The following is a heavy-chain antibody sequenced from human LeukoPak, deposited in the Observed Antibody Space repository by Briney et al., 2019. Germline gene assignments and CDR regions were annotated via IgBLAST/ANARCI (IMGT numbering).Heavy chain of an antibody. D-gene: IGHD1-26*01. CDR2: INPNSGGT. CDR3: ARDGGSGSYCSV. CDR1: GYTFTGYY. Sequence: ASVKVSCKASGYTFTGYYMHWVRQAPGQGLEWMGWINPNSGGTNCAQKFQGWVTMTRDTSISTAYMELSRLRSDDTAVYYCARDGGSGSYCSVWGQGTLVTVSS. J-gene: IGHJ4*02. V-gene: IGHV1-2*04.